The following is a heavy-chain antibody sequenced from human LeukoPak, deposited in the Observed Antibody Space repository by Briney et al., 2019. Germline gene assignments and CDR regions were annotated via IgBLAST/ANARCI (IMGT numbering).Heavy chain of an antibody. CDR1: GFTVSTNC. J-gene: IGHJ4*02. CDR3: ARDGYYYGSGSYYKVDFDY. CDR2: IYSGGST. V-gene: IGHV3-53*01. Sequence: GGSLRLSCVVSGFTVSTNCMSWVRQAPGKGLEWVSLIYSGGSTYYADSVKGRFTISRDNSKNTLYLQMNSLRAEDTAVYYCARDGYYYGSGSYYKVDFDYWGQGTLVTVSS. D-gene: IGHD3-10*01.